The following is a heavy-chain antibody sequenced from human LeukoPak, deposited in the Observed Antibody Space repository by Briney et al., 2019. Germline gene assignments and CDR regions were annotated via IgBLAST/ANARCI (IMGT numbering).Heavy chain of an antibody. CDR1: GFTFDDYA. J-gene: IGHJ4*02. Sequence: PGRSLRLSCAASGFTFDDYAMHWVRQAPGKGLEWVSGISWNSGSIGYADSVKGRFTISRDNAKNSLYLQMNSLRAGDTALYYCAKGGSTAMAKYYFDYWGQGTLVTVSS. V-gene: IGHV3-9*01. CDR2: ISWNSGSI. CDR3: AKGGSTAMAKYYFDY. D-gene: IGHD5-18*01.